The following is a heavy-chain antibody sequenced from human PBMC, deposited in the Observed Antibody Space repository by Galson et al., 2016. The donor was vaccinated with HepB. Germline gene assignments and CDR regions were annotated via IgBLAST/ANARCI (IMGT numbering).Heavy chain of an antibody. Sequence: SLRLSCAASGLTIRHDQKHWIRQVPGKGLEWVAVISYNGREKYYGDSVKGRFVISRDNSKNTVSLQMNSLTTEDTAVYYCAKSRGSDQFFESWGQGALVTVSS. D-gene: IGHD3-10*01. CDR3: AKSRGSDQFFES. CDR2: ISYNGREK. J-gene: IGHJ4*02. V-gene: IGHV3-30*18. CDR1: GLTIRHDQ.